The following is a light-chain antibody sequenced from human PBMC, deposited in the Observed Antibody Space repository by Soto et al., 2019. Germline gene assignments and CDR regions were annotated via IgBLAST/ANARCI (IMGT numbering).Light chain of an antibody. V-gene: IGKV3-15*01. J-gene: IGKJ4*01. CDR2: GAS. CDR3: QQYENWPQLT. CDR1: QSVRGD. Sequence: ERVMTQSPAPLSVSPGERATLSYRASQSVRGDLAWYEQKPGQAPRLLIYGASSRAPGIPDRFSGSGSGTEFTLTISSLQSEDSAVYYCQQYENWPQLTFGGGTKVEIK.